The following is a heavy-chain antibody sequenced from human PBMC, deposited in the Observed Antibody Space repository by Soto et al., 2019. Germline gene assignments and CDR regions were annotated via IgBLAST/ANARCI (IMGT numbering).Heavy chain of an antibody. CDR1: GFTFNYHA. J-gene: IGHJ6*02. D-gene: IGHD1-1*01. CDR3: ARGTTTSAFSAMDV. CDR2: ISYDGDNK. V-gene: IGHV3-30-3*01. Sequence: QVQLVESGGGVVQPGRSLRLSCAASGFTFNYHALNWVRQAPGKGLEWVAVISYDGDNKYIAASVKGRFTISRDNSKNTVSLQMNSLRTEDTAMYFCARGTTTSAFSAMDVWGQGTTVTVSS.